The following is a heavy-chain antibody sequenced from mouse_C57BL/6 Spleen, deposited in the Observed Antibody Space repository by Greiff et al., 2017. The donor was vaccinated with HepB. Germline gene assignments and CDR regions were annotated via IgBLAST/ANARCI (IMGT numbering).Heavy chain of an antibody. D-gene: IGHD1-1*01. V-gene: IGHV1-5*01. CDR2: IYPGNSDT. J-gene: IGHJ2*01. CDR3: TREGTTVVASFDY. Sequence: RPGQGLEWIGAIYPGNSDTSYNQKFKGKAKLTAVTSASTAYMELSSLTNEDSAVYYCTREGTTVVASFDYWGQGTTLTVSS.